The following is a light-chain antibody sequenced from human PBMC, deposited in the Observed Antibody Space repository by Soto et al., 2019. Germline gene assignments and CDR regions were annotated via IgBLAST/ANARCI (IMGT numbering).Light chain of an antibody. J-gene: IGLJ1*01. CDR2: EVS. Sequence: QSVLTQPASLSGSPGQSITISCTGTSSDVGGYNYVSWYQQHPGKAPKLIIYEVSYRPSGVSNRFSGSESGNTASLTISGLQPEDEADYYCSSYAGTNNLLYVFGTGTKVTVL. CDR3: SSYAGTNNLLYV. V-gene: IGLV2-14*01. CDR1: SSDVGGYNY.